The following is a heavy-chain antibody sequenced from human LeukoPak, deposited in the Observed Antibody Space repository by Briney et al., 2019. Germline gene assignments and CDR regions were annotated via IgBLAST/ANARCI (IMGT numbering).Heavy chain of an antibody. V-gene: IGHV3-7*01. CDR3: ARDSGSYYVY. J-gene: IGHJ4*02. CDR1: RFTFSNYW. D-gene: IGHD1-26*01. CDR2: IKQDASER. Sequence: PGGSLRLSCAASRFTFSNYWMNWVRQAPGKGLEWVANIKQDASERYYVDSVRGRFTISRDNAKNSLYLQMNSLRAEDTAVYYCARDSGSYYVYWGQGTLVTVSS.